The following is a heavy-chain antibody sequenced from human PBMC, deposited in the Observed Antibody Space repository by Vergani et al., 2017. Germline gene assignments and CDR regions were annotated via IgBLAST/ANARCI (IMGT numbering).Heavy chain of an antibody. D-gene: IGHD6-13*01. CDR3: AKDSVTYSSSWYEWIAYYYGMDV. J-gene: IGHJ6*02. CDR2: ISGSGGST. Sequence: VQLVESGGGVVQPGRSLRLSCAASGFTFSSYAMSWVRQAPGKGLEWVSAISGSGGSTYYADSVKGRFTISRDNSKNTLYLQMNSLRAEDTAVYYCAKDSVTYSSSWYEWIAYYYGMDVWGQGTTVTVSS. CDR1: GFTFSSYA. V-gene: IGHV3-23*04.